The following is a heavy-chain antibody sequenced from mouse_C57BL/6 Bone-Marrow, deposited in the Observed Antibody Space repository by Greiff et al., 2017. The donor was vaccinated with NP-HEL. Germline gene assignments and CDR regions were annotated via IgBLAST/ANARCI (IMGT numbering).Heavy chain of an antibody. CDR2: IYPGSGNT. CDR1: GYTFTDYY. CDR3: ARSGYSNPFAY. D-gene: IGHD2-5*01. V-gene: IGHV1-76*01. Sequence: QVQLQQSGAELVRPGASVKLSCKASGYTFTDYYINWVKQRPGQGLEWIARIYPGSGNTYYNEKFKGKATLTAEKSSSTAYMQLSSLTSEDSAVCFCARSGYSNPFAYWGQGTLVTVSA. J-gene: IGHJ3*01.